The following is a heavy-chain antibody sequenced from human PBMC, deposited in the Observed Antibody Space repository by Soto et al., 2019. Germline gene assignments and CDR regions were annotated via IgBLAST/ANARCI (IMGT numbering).Heavy chain of an antibody. CDR1: GGSISSGDYY. D-gene: IGHD2-8*01. V-gene: IGHV4-30-4*01. CDR2: ILYSGTT. CDR3: ARNGALDY. J-gene: IGHJ4*02. Sequence: SETLSLTCTVSGGSISSGDYYWSWVRQPPGKGLEWIGYILYSGTTNYNPSLESRLTISVDTSKNQFSLKLTSVTAADTAVYYCARNGALDYWGRGTLVTVSS.